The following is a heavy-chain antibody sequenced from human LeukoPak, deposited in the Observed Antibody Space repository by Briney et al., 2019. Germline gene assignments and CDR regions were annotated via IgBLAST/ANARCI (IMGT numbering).Heavy chain of an antibody. V-gene: IGHV2-5*02. CDR1: GFSLSTSGVG. J-gene: IGHJ4*02. Sequence: SGPTLVNPTQTLTLTCTFSGFSLSTSGVGVGWTRQPPGKALEWLALIYWDDDKRYSPSLKSRLTITKDTSKNQVVLTMTNMDPVDTATYYCAHYLAGAVGGSGNYSDYWGQGTLVTVSS. CDR2: IYWDDDK. D-gene: IGHD3-10*01. CDR3: AHYLAGAVGGSGNYSDY.